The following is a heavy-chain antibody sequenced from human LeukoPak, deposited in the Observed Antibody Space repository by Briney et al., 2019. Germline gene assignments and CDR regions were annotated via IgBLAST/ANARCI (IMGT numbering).Heavy chain of an antibody. V-gene: IGHV3-23*01. D-gene: IGHD4-17*01. CDR3: AKTPPIYTVTPIRWFDP. CDR1: GFTFSSYA. Sequence: GGSLRLSCAASGFTFSSYAMSWVRQAPGKGLEWASAISGSGGSTYYADSVKGRFTISRDNSKNTLYLQMNSLRAEDTAVYYCAKTPPIYTVTPIRWFDPWGQGTLVTVSS. J-gene: IGHJ5*02. CDR2: ISGSGGST.